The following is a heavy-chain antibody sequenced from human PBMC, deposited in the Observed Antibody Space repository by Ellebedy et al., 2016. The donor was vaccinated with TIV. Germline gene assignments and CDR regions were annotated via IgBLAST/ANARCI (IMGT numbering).Heavy chain of an antibody. D-gene: IGHD2-2*01. J-gene: IGHJ5*02. CDR2: IYYSGST. Sequence: MPSETLSLTCTVSGGSISSSSYYWGWIRQPPGKGLEWIGSIYYSGSTYYNPSLKSRVTISVDTSKNQFSLKLSSVTAADTAVYYCARQIVVVPAEAWFDPWGQGTLVTVSS. CDR3: ARQIVVVPAEAWFDP. V-gene: IGHV4-39*01. CDR1: GGSISSSSYY.